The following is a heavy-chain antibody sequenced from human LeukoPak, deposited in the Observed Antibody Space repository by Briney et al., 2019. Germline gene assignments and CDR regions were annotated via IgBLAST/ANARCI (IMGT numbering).Heavy chain of an antibody. Sequence: PGGSLRLSCAVSGFSFSNYAMSWVRQGPGKGLEWASALSGSGVKTFYRDSVKGRFTISRDNSKNTLYLEMSSLGAEDTALYYCAEGVNIDHPYHFDCWGQGTLVIVSS. J-gene: IGHJ4*02. V-gene: IGHV3-23*01. CDR2: LSGSGVKT. CDR1: GFSFSNYA. CDR3: AEGVNIDHPYHFDC.